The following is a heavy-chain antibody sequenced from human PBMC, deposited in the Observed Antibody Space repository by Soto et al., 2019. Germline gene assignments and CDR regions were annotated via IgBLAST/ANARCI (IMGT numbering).Heavy chain of an antibody. CDR1: GFTFSSYA. Sequence: GGSLRLSCAASGFTFSSYAMHWVRQAPGKGLEWVAVISYDGSNKYYADSVKGRFTISRDNSKNTLYLQMNSLRAEDAAVYYCARDERFLAWSSRFNPYYYGMDVWGQGTTVTVSS. J-gene: IGHJ6*02. D-gene: IGHD3-3*01. CDR3: ARDERFLAWSSRFNPYYYGMDV. CDR2: ISYDGSNK. V-gene: IGHV3-30-3*01.